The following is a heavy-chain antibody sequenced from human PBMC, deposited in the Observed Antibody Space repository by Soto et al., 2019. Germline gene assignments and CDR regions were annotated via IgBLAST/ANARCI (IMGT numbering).Heavy chain of an antibody. D-gene: IGHD2-21*02. J-gene: IGHJ3*01. CDR3: ARGDCVAFYL. Sequence: EVQLVESGGGLVRPGGSLRLSCAASGFTFSYYWMHWVRQAPGKGLVWVSRIHSDGSSTTYAAFVKVRFIISRGTASNTVVLRMISVRDEDTAVYYCARGDCVAFYLLCQGTVVTVSS. CDR2: IHSDGSST. V-gene: IGHV3-74*01. CDR1: GFTFSYYW.